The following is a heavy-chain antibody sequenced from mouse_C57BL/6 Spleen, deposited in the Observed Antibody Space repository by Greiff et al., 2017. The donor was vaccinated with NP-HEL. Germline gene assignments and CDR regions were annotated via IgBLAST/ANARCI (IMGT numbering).Heavy chain of an antibody. CDR1: GYTFTDYN. D-gene: IGHD2-4*01. V-gene: IGHV1-18*01. CDR2: INPNNGGT. CDR3: ARHYDYGHWYFDV. J-gene: IGHJ1*03. Sequence: EVQLQQSGPELVKPGASVKIPCKASGYTFTDYNMDWVKQSHGKSLEWIGDINPNNGGTIYNQKFKGKATLTVDKSSSTAYMELRSLTSEDTAVYYCARHYDYGHWYFDVWGTGTTVTVSS.